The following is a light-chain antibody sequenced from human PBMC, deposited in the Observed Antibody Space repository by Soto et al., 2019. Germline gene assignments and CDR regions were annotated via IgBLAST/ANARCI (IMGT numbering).Light chain of an antibody. CDR3: PDSECLLWP. Sequence: KQSHLCLALSRSERVTLICRASQTVNTYLHWYQQKPGKAPKLLIYAASNLQSGVPSRFSGSGSGTNFTLSFISLQPEDFASYCCPDSECLLWPFGQGAEVDIK. J-gene: IGKJ1*01. CDR1: QTVNTY. V-gene: IGKV1-39*02. CDR2: AAS.